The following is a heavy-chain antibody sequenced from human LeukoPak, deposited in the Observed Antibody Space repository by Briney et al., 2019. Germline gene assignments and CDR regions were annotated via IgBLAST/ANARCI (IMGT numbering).Heavy chain of an antibody. J-gene: IGHJ5*02. Sequence: AGSLRLSCTASGFTFSSYSMNWVRHAPGKGLEWVSSISTSSSYIYYADSVKGRFTISRDNARNSLYLKMNTLRAEDTAVYSCARGADGVSANSRGWFDPWGQGTLVTVSS. CDR3: ARGADGVSANSRGWFDP. D-gene: IGHD2-8*01. V-gene: IGHV3-21*01. CDR2: ISTSSSYI. CDR1: GFTFSSYS.